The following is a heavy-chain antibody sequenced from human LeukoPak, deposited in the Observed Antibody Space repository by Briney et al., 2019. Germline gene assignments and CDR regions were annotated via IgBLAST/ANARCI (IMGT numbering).Heavy chain of an antibody. J-gene: IGHJ3*02. CDR2: ISWNSGSI. D-gene: IGHD6-19*01. CDR3: AKDIGSGWYYFGAFDI. Sequence: GGSLRLSCAASGFTFDDYAMHWVRQAPGKGLEWVSGISWNSGSIGYADSVKGRFTISRDNAKNSLYLQMNSLRAEDTALYYCAKDIGSGWYYFGAFDIWGQGTMVTVSS. CDR1: GFTFDDYA. V-gene: IGHV3-9*01.